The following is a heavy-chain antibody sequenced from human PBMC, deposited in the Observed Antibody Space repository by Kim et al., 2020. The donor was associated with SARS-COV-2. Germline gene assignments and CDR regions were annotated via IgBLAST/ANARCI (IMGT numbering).Heavy chain of an antibody. CDR2: ISSSSSYI. CDR3: ASPYCSGGSCYLWYFDL. CDR1: GFTFSSYS. Sequence: GGSLRLSCAASGFTFSSYSMNWVRQAPGKGLEWVSSISSSSSYIYYADSVKGRFTISRDNDKNSLYLQMNSLRAEDTAVYYCASPYCSGGSCYLWYFDLWGRGTLVTVSS. J-gene: IGHJ2*01. V-gene: IGHV3-21*01. D-gene: IGHD2-15*01.